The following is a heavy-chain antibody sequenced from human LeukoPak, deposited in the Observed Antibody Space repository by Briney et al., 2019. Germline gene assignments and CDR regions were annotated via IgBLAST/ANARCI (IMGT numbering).Heavy chain of an antibody. J-gene: IGHJ4*02. V-gene: IGHV4-39*07. CDR1: GGSISTSSYY. CDR2: RYYSGST. CDR3: ARDIEEPKTPLYYFDY. Sequence: PSETLSLTRTVSGGSISTSSYYWGWIRQPPGKGLEWIGSRYYSGSTYYNLSLKSRATMSVDTSKNQFSLKLSSVTAADTAVYYCARDIEEPKTPLYYFDYWGQGTLVTVSS. D-gene: IGHD1-14*01.